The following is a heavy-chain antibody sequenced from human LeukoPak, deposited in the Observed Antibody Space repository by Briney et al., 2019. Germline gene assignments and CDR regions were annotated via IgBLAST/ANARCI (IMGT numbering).Heavy chain of an antibody. Sequence: GRSLRLSCAASGFTFSSYAMSWVRQAPGKGLEWVSGISGSGGSTYYADSVKGRFTISRDNSKNTLYLQMNSLRAEDTAVYYCAKPHYDFWSGYWGGDYWGQGTLVTVSS. D-gene: IGHD3-3*01. J-gene: IGHJ4*02. CDR1: GFTFSSYA. V-gene: IGHV3-23*01. CDR3: AKPHYDFWSGYWGGDY. CDR2: ISGSGGST.